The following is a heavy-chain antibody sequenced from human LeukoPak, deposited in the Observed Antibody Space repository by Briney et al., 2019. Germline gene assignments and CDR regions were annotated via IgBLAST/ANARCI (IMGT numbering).Heavy chain of an antibody. CDR1: GYTFTSYA. D-gene: IGHD4-17*01. CDR3: ARDLYGDYVPDAFDI. J-gene: IGHJ3*02. V-gene: IGHV1-3*01. Sequence: GASVKVSRTASGYTFTSYAMHWVRQAPGQRLEWMGWINAGNGNTKYSQKFQGRVTITRDTSASTAYMELSSLRSEDTAVYYCARDLYGDYVPDAFDIWGQGTMVTVSS. CDR2: INAGNGNT.